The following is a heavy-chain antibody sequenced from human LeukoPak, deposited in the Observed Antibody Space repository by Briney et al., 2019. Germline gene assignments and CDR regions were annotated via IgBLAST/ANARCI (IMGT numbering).Heavy chain of an antibody. Sequence: WNSGSIGYADSVKGRFTISRDNAKNSLYLQMNSLRAEDTALYYCAKVHVDYGGPSGEWYFDYWGQGTLVTVSS. D-gene: IGHD4-23*01. CDR3: AKVHVDYGGPSGEWYFDY. J-gene: IGHJ4*02. V-gene: IGHV3-9*01. CDR2: WNSGSI.